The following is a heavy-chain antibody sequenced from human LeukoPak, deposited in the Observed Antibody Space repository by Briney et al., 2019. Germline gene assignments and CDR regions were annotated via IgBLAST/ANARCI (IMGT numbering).Heavy chain of an antibody. D-gene: IGHD3-22*01. CDR3: AKDALSRDYYDSSGLDY. CDR1: GFTFDDYA. J-gene: IGHJ4*02. V-gene: IGHV3-9*01. Sequence: GGSLRLSCAASGFTFDDYAMHWVRRAPGKGLEWVSGISWNSGSIGYADSVKGRFTISRDNAKNSLYLQMNSLRAEDTALYYCAKDALSRDYYDSSGLDYWGQGTLVTVSS. CDR2: ISWNSGSI.